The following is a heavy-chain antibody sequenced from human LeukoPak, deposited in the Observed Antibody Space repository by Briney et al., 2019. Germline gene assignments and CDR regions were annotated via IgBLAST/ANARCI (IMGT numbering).Heavy chain of an antibody. CDR2: ISMNGTDM. CDR3: AKGHTYGMI. D-gene: IGHD5-18*01. Sequence: GGSLRLSCAASGFTFGDFYMTWLRQTRGKGPEWLSYISMNGTDMDYADSVRGRFTISRDNAKDTLYLQMNSLGAEDTAIYHCAKGHTYGMIWGQGTQVTVSS. V-gene: IGHV3-11*01. J-gene: IGHJ4*02. CDR1: GFTFGDFY.